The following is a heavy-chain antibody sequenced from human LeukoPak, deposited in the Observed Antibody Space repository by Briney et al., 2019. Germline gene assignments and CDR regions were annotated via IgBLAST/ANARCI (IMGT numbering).Heavy chain of an antibody. CDR1: GGTFSSYA. Sequence: ASVKVSCKASGGTFSSYAISWVRQAPGQGLERMGGIISIFGTPNYAQKVQGTVTMTTDESTSTAYMELNSLRSEDTAVYYCARPRIRDAYKNFKDNYFDYWGQGTLVTVSS. J-gene: IGHJ4*02. CDR3: ARPRIRDAYKNFKDNYFDY. D-gene: IGHD5-24*01. CDR2: IISIFGTP. V-gene: IGHV1-69*05.